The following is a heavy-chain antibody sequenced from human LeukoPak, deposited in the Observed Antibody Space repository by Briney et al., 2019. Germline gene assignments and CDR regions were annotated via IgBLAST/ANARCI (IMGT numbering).Heavy chain of an antibody. J-gene: IGHJ4*02. D-gene: IGHD3-3*01. CDR2: ISGSGDST. CDR1: GFTFSSYA. CDR3: AKYATIFGVAPPVNNDY. Sequence: GGSLRLSCAASGFTFSSYAMSWVRQAPGKGLEWVSAISGSGDSTYYADSVKGRFTISRDNSKNTLYLQMNSLRAEDTAVYYCAKYATIFGVAPPVNNDYWGQGTLVTVSS. V-gene: IGHV3-23*01.